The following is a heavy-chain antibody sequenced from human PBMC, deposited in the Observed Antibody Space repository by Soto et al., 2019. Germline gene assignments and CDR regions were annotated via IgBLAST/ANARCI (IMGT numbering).Heavy chain of an antibody. CDR2: ISASGSTT. J-gene: IGHJ5*01. Sequence: PVGSHRLSYAASGFTFSSYVMSWVRQAPGKGLEWVSSISASGSTTYYADSVKGRFTISRDNSKSTLYLQMNNLRAEDTAVYYCAHGLPETIFGVLIRFDCWGQGALVTVSS. D-gene: IGHD3-3*01. CDR1: GFTFSSYV. CDR3: AHGLPETIFGVLIRFDC. V-gene: IGHV3-23*01.